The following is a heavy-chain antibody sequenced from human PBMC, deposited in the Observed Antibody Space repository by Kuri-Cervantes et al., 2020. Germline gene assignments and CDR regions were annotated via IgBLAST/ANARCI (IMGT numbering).Heavy chain of an antibody. V-gene: IGHV3-74*01. CDR1: GFTFSNAW. Sequence: GESLKISCAASGFTFSNAWMSWVRQAPGKGLVWVSRINSDGSSTSYADSVKGRFTISRDNAKNTLYLQMNSLRAEDTAVYYCARDPFTYYYDSSGYPYWGQGTLVTVSS. CDR3: ARDPFTYYYDSSGYPY. J-gene: IGHJ4*02. CDR2: INSDGSST. D-gene: IGHD3-22*01.